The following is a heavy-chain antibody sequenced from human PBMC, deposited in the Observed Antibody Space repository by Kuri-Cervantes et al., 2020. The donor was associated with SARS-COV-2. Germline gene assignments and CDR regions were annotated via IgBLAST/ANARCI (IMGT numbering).Heavy chain of an antibody. CDR1: GFIFSSYG. D-gene: IGHD3-22*01. Sequence: GESLKISCASSGFIFSSYGMHWVRQAPGKGLEWVAVISYDGSNKYYADAVKGRFTISRDNSKNTLYLQMNSLGAEDTAVYYCARDLRHYDSSGYYYDPGWGQGTLVTVSS. V-gene: IGHV3-30*03. CDR2: ISYDGSNK. J-gene: IGHJ4*02. CDR3: ARDLRHYDSSGYYYDPG.